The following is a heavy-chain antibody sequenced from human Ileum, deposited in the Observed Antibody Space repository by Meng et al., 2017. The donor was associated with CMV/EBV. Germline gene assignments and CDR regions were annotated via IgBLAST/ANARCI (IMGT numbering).Heavy chain of an antibody. CDR3: ARGSVVVIAISAGWFDP. D-gene: IGHD2-21*01. J-gene: IGHJ5*02. Sequence: FTFSRYDMHWVRQAPGKGLEWVAVISYDGSNKYYADSVKGRFTISRDNSKNTLYLQMNSLRAEDTAVYYCARGSVVVIAISAGWFDPWGQGTLVTVSS. CDR2: ISYDGSNK. CDR1: FTFSRYD. V-gene: IGHV3-30*04.